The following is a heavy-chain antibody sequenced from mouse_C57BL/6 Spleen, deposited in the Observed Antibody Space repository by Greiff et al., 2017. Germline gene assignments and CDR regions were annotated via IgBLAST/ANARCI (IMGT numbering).Heavy chain of an antibody. J-gene: IGHJ3*01. D-gene: IGHD2-1*01. CDR3: ARGDYYGNYGGFAY. CDR1: GYAFSSYW. CDR2: IYPGDGDT. V-gene: IGHV1-80*01. Sequence: VQLQQSGAELVKPGASVKISCKASGYAFSSYWMNWVQPRPGKGLEWIGQIYPGDGDTNSNGKFKGKATLTADKSSSTAYMQLSSLTSEDSAVYFCARGDYYGNYGGFAYWGQGTLVTVSA.